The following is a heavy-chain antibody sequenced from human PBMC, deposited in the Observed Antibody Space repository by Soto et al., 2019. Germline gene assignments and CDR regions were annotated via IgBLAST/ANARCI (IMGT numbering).Heavy chain of an antibody. CDR2: ISGPGHST. Sequence: GGSLRLSCAASGFTFNSYCLSLVCQAPGKGLEWVSGISGPGHSTYYADSVKGRFTISRDNSKNTLYLQMNSLSAEDTATYYCAKNSGRYITRQNNYYGMDVWGQGTTVTVSS. D-gene: IGHD6-19*01. CDR1: GFTFNSYC. J-gene: IGHJ6*02. V-gene: IGHV3-23*01. CDR3: AKNSGRYITRQNNYYGMDV.